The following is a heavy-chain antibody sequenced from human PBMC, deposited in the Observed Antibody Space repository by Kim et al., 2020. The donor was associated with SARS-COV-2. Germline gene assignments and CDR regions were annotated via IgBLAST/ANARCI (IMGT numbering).Heavy chain of an antibody. Sequence: SVKVSCKASGGTFSSYAISWVRQAPGQGLEWMGGIIPIFGTANYAQKFQGRVTITADESTSTAYMELSSLRSEDTAVYYCARGVIPPKIDYYDSSGYYLEFDYWGQGTLVTVSS. CDR3: ARGVIPPKIDYYDSSGYYLEFDY. J-gene: IGHJ4*02. CDR2: IIPIFGTA. CDR1: GGTFSSYA. V-gene: IGHV1-69*13. D-gene: IGHD3-22*01.